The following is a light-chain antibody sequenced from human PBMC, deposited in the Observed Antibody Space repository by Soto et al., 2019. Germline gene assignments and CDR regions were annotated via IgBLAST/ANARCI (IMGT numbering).Light chain of an antibody. CDR2: GIN. CDR3: AVWDDSLSGVV. J-gene: IGLJ3*02. V-gene: IGLV1-47*01. CDR1: SSNIGTNY. Sequence: QSALTQPPSASGTPGQTVTISSSGSSSNIGTNYVFWYQQLPGTAPKLLIYGINQRPSGVPDRFSGSRSGTSASLAISGLRPEDEADYYCAVWDDSLSGVVFGGGTKLTVL.